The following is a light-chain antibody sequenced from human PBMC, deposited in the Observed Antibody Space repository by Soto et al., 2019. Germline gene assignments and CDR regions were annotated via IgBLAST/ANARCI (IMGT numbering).Light chain of an antibody. Sequence: DIQMTQSPSSVSASVGDRVTITCRASQDISSCLAWYQQKPGKAPKLLIYAASSLQSGVPSRFSGSGSGTDFTLTISSLQPEDFATYYCQQANSFPWTFGQGTKVDIK. CDR1: QDISSC. CDR3: QQANSFPWT. J-gene: IGKJ1*01. CDR2: AAS. V-gene: IGKV1-12*01.